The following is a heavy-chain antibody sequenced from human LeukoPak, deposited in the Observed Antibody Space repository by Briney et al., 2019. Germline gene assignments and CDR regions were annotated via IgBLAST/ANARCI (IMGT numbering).Heavy chain of an antibody. Sequence: ASVKVSCKASGGTFSSYAISWVRQAPGQGLEWMGGIIPIFGTANYAQKFQGRVTITADKSTSTAYMELSSLRSEDTAVYYCARGDTYYYDSSGGFDYWGQGTLVTVSS. J-gene: IGHJ4*02. V-gene: IGHV1-69*06. D-gene: IGHD3-22*01. CDR2: IIPIFGTA. CDR1: GGTFSSYA. CDR3: ARGDTYYYDSSGGFDY.